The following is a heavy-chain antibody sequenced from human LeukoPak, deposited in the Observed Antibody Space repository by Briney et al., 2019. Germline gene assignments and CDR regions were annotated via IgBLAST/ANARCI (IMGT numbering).Heavy chain of an antibody. CDR2: ISSSGSTI. CDR3: ARVVIGYSSDY. V-gene: IGHV3-48*03. J-gene: IGHJ4*02. CDR1: GFTLSSYE. Sequence: GESLRLSCAASGFTLSSYEMNWVRQAPGKGLEWVSYISSSGSTIYYADSVKGRFTISRDNAKNSLYLQMNSLRAEDTAVYYCARVVIGYSSDYWGQGTLVTVSS. D-gene: IGHD6-13*01.